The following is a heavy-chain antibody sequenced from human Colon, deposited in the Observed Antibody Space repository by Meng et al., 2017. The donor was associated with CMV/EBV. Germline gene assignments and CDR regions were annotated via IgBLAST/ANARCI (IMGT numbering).Heavy chain of an antibody. CDR3: ASSQVGGYDYYYYFGMDV. J-gene: IGHJ6*02. CDR1: GFNFNDYY. V-gene: IGHV3-11*04. CDR2: INNRGSTM. Sequence: GGSLRLSCAASGFNFNDYYMSWIRQAPGKWLEWISYINNRGSTMYYAESLKGRFTISRDNAKNSLYLEMTNLRAEDTAVYYCASSQVGGYDYYYYFGMDVWGQGTTVTVSS. D-gene: IGHD2-15*01.